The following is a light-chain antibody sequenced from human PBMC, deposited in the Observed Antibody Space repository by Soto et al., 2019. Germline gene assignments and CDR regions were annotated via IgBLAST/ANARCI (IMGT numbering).Light chain of an antibody. Sequence: QSALTQPASVSGSPGQSITISCTGTSSDVGGYNYVSWYQQHPGKAPKLMIYDVSNRPSGVSNRFSGSKSGITASLTISGLQAEDEADYYCSSYTSSSTHNYVFGTGTKLTVL. J-gene: IGLJ1*01. CDR1: SSDVGGYNY. V-gene: IGLV2-14*01. CDR2: DVS. CDR3: SSYTSSSTHNYV.